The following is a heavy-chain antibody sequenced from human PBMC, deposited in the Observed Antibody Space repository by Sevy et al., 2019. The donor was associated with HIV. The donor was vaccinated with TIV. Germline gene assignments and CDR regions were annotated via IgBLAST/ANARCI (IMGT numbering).Heavy chain of an antibody. J-gene: IGHJ3*01. D-gene: IGHD3-16*01. CDR3: TRGPRGGWAFDL. V-gene: IGHV3-49*03. CDR1: GFTFGDYA. Sequence: GGSLRLSCTASGFTFGDYAMSWFRQAPGKGLEWVGLFRSKGYGGTTEYAASVKGRFIMSRDDSKSIDYLQMNSLNTEDTAVYYCTRGPRGGWAFDLWGQGTMVTVSS. CDR2: FRSKGYGGTT.